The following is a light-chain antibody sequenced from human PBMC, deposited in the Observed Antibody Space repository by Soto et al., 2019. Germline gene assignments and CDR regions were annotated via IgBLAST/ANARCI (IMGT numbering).Light chain of an antibody. CDR1: NSDVGDYDY. V-gene: IGLV2-14*01. J-gene: IGLJ2*01. CDR3: SSYTRSNHVI. CDR2: GDA. Sequence: QSVLTQPASVSGSPGQTVTISCTGTNSDVGDYDYVSWYQHHPGRAPKLIISGDANRPSGVSNRFSGSKSGNSASLTISGLQDEDEADYYCSSYTRSNHVIFGGGTKLTVL.